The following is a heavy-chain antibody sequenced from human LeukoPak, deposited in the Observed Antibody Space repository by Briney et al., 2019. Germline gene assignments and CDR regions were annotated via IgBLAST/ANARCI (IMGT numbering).Heavy chain of an antibody. J-gene: IGHJ4*02. CDR3: AKGDYYDSPLGFDY. CDR2: IRYDGSNK. Sequence: GGSLRLSCAASGFTFSNFGMHWVRQAPGKGLEWVAFIRYDGSNKYYADSVKGRFTISRDNSKNTLYLQMNSLRPDDTAMYYCAKGDYYDSPLGFDYWGQGTLVTVSS. V-gene: IGHV3-30*02. D-gene: IGHD3-22*01. CDR1: GFTFSNFG.